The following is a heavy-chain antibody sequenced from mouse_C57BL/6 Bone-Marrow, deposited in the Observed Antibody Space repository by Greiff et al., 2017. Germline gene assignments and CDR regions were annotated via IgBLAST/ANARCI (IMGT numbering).Heavy chain of an antibody. D-gene: IGHD2-3*01. V-gene: IGHV14-4*01. CDR2: IDPENGYT. CDR3: TVYDGYDEAY. Sequence: VQLQQSGAELVRPGASVKLSCTASGFTFNDDYMHWVKQRPEQGLEWIGWIDPENGYTEYASKVQGKATITADTSSITPYLQLSSLTSADTAVYYCTVYDGYDEAYWGQGTRVTVSA. CDR1: GFTFNDDY. J-gene: IGHJ3*01.